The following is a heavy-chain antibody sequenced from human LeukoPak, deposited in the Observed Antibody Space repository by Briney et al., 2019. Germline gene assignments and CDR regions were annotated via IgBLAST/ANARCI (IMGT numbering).Heavy chain of an antibody. CDR1: GCSISPYY. CDR3: ARMGGYSGYATH. Sequence: SETLSLTCTVSGCSISPYYWRWIRQPPGKGLEGIGYIYSSGSANYNPSLKTRVTISVDTSKTQFSLKLSSVTAADTAVYYCARMGGYSGYATHWGQGTLVTVSS. J-gene: IGHJ4*02. D-gene: IGHD5-12*01. V-gene: IGHV4-59*08. CDR2: IYSSGSA.